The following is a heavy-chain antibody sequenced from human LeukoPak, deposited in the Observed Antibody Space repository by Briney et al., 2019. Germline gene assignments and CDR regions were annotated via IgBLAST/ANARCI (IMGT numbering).Heavy chain of an antibody. CDR3: AKGRSSGWYANGFDY. J-gene: IGHJ4*02. Sequence: GGSLRLSXAASGFTFRSYGMHWVRQAPGKGLEWVAFIRYDGSNKYYADSVKGRFTISRDNSKNTLYLQMNSLRAEDTAVYYCAKGRSSGWYANGFDYWGQGTLVTVSS. CDR1: GFTFRSYG. V-gene: IGHV3-30*02. D-gene: IGHD6-19*01. CDR2: IRYDGSNK.